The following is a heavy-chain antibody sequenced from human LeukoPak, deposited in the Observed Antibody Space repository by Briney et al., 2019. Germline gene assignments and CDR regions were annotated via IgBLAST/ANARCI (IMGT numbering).Heavy chain of an antibody. CDR1: GFTFSTYS. CDR3: AKAAHLDSTSVNYLSDI. V-gene: IGHV3-21*04. D-gene: IGHD1-7*01. Sequence: PGGSLRLSCAASGFTFSTYSMNWVRQAPGKGLEWVSSISSSSTYISHADSVKGRFSISRDNSKNTLYLQMNSLRVEDTAVYYCAKAAHLDSTSVNYLSDIWGQGTMVTVSS. CDR2: ISSSSTYI. J-gene: IGHJ3*02.